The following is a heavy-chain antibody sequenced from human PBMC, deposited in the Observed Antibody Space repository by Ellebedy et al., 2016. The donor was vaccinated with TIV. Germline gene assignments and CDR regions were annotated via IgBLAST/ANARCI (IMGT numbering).Heavy chain of an antibody. CDR1: GGSISTYY. CDR2: IYYSGYT. J-gene: IGHJ3*02. Sequence: MPSETLSLTCTVSGGSISTYYWSWIRQPPGQGLEWIGYIYYSGYTEYNPSLKSRVTIPLDTSKDQFSLRLSSVTAADTAVYYCARHVIAAASPMTYDAFDIWGQGAMVTVSS. D-gene: IGHD6-13*01. CDR3: ARHVIAAASPMTYDAFDI. V-gene: IGHV4-59*08.